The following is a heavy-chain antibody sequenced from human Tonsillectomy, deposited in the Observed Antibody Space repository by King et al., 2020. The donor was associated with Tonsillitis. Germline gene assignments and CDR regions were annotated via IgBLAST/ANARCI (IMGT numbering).Heavy chain of an antibody. V-gene: IGHV3-15*01. CDR2: IKSKTDGGTT. CDR3: TTDPEQQLEFDY. CDR1: GFTFSNAW. Sequence: VQLVVSGGGLVKPGGSLRLSCAASGFTFSNAWMSWVRQAPGKGLEWVGRIKSKTDGGTTDYAAPVKGRFTISRDDSKNTLYLQMNNLKTEDTAVYYCTTDPEQQLEFDYWGQGTLVTVSS. D-gene: IGHD6-13*01. J-gene: IGHJ4*02.